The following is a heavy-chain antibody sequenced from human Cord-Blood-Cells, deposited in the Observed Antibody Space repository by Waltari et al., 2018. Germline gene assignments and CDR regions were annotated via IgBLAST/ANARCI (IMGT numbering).Heavy chain of an antibody. D-gene: IGHD3-16*01. J-gene: IGHJ4*02. CDR1: GGTFSSYA. V-gene: IGHV1-69*01. CDR2: IIPIFGTA. Sequence: KVSCKASGGTFSSYAISWVRQAPGQGLEWMGGIIPIFGTANYAQKFQGRVTITADESTSTAYMELSSLRSEDTAVYYCARDWGTGDYFDYWGQGTLVTVSS. CDR3: ARDWGTGDYFDY.